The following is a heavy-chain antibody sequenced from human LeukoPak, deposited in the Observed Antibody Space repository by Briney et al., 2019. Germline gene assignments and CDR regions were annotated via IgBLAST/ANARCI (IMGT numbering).Heavy chain of an antibody. CDR1: GFTFSSYS. CDR3: AKYTGSSALDY. V-gene: IGHV3-48*04. CDR2: ISTSSGTI. Sequence: GSLRLSCAASGFTFSSYSMNWVRQDPGKGLEWVSYISTSSGTIYYADSVKGRFTISRDNAKNSLYLQMNSLRAEDTAVYYCAKYTGSSALDYWGQGTLVTVSS. J-gene: IGHJ4*02. D-gene: IGHD2-2*01.